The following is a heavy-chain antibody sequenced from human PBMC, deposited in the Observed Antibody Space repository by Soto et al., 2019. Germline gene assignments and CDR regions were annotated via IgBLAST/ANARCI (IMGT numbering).Heavy chain of an antibody. CDR3: ARVGRGWFGELLYYYYYMDV. D-gene: IGHD3-10*01. CDR2: IYYSGST. CDR1: GGSIISGGYY. Sequence: LEILSLTCTVSGGSIISGGYYWSWIRQHPGKGLEWIGYIYYSGSTNYNPSLKSRVTISVDTSKNQFSLKLSSVTAADTAVYYCARVGRGWFGELLYYYYYMDVWGKGTTVTVSS. J-gene: IGHJ6*03. V-gene: IGHV4-61*08.